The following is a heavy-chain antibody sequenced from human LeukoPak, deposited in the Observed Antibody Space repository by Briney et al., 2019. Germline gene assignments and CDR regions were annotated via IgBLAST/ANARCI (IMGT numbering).Heavy chain of an antibody. CDR2: INHSGST. CDR1: GGSISSYY. Sequence: SETLSLTCTVSGGSISSYYWSWIRQPPGKGLEWIGEINHSGSTNYNPSLKSRVTISVDTSKNQFSLKLSSVTAADTAVYYCARYSSSWLSYYYYMDVWGKGTTVTVSS. CDR3: ARYSSSWLSYYYYMDV. J-gene: IGHJ6*03. V-gene: IGHV4-34*01. D-gene: IGHD6-13*01.